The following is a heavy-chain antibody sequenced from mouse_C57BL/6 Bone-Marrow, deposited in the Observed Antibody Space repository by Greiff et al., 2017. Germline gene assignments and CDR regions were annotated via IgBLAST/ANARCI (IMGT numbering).Heavy chain of an antibody. CDR3: ARPLLRYPFYAMDY. D-gene: IGHD1-1*01. CDR1: GYTFTDYY. CDR2: INPYNGGT. J-gene: IGHJ4*01. Sequence: EVQLQQSGPVLVKPGASVKMSCKASGYTFTDYYMNWVKQSHGKSLEWIGVINPYNGGTSYNQKFKGKATLTVDKSSSTAYMELNRLTSEDSAVYYCARPLLRYPFYAMDYWGQGTSDTVSS. V-gene: IGHV1-19*01.